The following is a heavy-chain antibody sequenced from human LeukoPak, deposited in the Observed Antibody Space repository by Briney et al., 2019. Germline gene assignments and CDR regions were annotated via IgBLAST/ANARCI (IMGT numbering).Heavy chain of an antibody. CDR1: GVSISSYY. CDR2: IYYSGST. J-gene: IGHJ4*02. D-gene: IGHD3-10*01. CDR3: ARDVTEYYYGSGSYYPHYFDY. Sequence: SETLSLTCAVYGVSISSYYWSWIRQPPGKGLEWIGYIYYSGSTNYNPSLKSRVTISVDTSKNQFSLKLSSVTAADTAVYYCARDVTEYYYGSGSYYPHYFDYWGQGTLVTVSS. V-gene: IGHV4-59*01.